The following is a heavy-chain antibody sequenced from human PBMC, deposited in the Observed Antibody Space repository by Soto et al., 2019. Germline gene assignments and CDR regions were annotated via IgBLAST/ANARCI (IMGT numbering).Heavy chain of an antibody. CDR2: IVPTLGIG. J-gene: IGHJ3*02. CDR1: GGPFNYYT. D-gene: IGHD2-15*01. CDR3: ARGMVVVAARDSGAFDI. V-gene: IGHV1-69*02. Sequence: QVQLVQSGAEVKKPGSSVKVSCKASGGPFNYYTFSWVRQAPGQGLEWMGRIVPTLGIGQVAQKFQGRVTITADKSTSTAYMEVTSLRSEDTALYYCARGMVVVAARDSGAFDIWGQGTMVSVSS.